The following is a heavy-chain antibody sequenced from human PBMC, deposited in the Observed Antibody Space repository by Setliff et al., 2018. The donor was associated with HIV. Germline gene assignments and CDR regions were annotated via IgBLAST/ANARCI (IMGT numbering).Heavy chain of an antibody. D-gene: IGHD3-10*01. CDR3: ARDQADVYNYLLSGAFDF. V-gene: IGHV4-4*07. CDR1: GGSISSYY. Sequence: PSETLSLTCTVSGGSISSYYWSWIRQPAGKGLEWIGRIYTSGSTNYNPSLKSRVTMSVDTSKNQFSLKLSSVTAADTAVYYCARDQADVYNYLLSGAFDFWGQGAMVTVSS. J-gene: IGHJ3*01. CDR2: IYTSGST.